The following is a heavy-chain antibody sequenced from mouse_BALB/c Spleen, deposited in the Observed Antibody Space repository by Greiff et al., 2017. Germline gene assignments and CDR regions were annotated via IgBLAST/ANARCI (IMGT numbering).Heavy chain of an antibody. V-gene: IGHV2-6-7*01. J-gene: IGHJ3*01. Sequence: VQLKESGPGLVAPSQSLSITCTVSGFSLTGYGVNWVRQPPGKGLEWLGMIWGDGSTDYNSALKSRLSISKDNSKSQVFLKMNSLQTDDTARYYCARGYGYDGAWFAYWGQGTLVTVSA. CDR3: ARGYGYDGAWFAY. CDR2: IWGDGST. D-gene: IGHD2-2*01. CDR1: GFSLTGYG.